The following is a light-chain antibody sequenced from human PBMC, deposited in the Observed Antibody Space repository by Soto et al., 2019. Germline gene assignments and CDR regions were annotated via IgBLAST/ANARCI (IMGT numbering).Light chain of an antibody. CDR1: QSISSNY. CDR3: QQSGT. Sequence: EIVLAQSPGTLSLSAGERATLSCRASQSISSNYLAWYQHKFGQAPRLLIYGASSRARGIPDRFSGSGSGTAFTLTITRLEPEDFAVYYCQQSGTFGQGTKVEIK. V-gene: IGKV3-20*01. J-gene: IGKJ1*01. CDR2: GAS.